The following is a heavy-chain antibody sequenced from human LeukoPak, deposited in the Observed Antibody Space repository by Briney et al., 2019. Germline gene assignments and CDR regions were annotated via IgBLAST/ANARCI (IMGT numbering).Heavy chain of an antibody. CDR2: IYYSGST. J-gene: IGHJ4*02. V-gene: IGHV4-59*01. CDR1: GGSISSYY. CDR3: ARGRTDYGDDY. Sequence: ETLSLTCTVSGGSISSYYWSWIRQPPGKGLEWIGYIYYSGSTNYNPSLKSRVTISVDTSKNQFSLKLSSVTAADTAVYYCARGRTDYGDDYWGQGTLVTVSS. D-gene: IGHD4-17*01.